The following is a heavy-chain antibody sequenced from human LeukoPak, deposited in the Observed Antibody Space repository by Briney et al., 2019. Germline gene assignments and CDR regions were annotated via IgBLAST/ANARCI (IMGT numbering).Heavy chain of an antibody. CDR1: GFTFSSYD. CDR2: ISGSGGST. V-gene: IGHV3-23*01. CDR3: AKDGQYQLLYTWFDP. D-gene: IGHD2-2*02. J-gene: IGHJ5*02. Sequence: GGSLRLSCAASGFTFSSYDMSWVRQAPGKGLEWVSAISGSGGSTYYADSVKGRFTISRDNSKNTLYLQMNSLRAEDTAVYYCAKDGQYQLLYTWFDPWGQGTLVTVSS.